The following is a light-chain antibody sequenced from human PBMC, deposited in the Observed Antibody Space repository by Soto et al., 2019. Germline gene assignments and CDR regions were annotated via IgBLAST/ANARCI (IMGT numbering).Light chain of an antibody. CDR2: EVS. Sequence: QSALTQPASVSGSPGRSITISCTGTSSDVGGYNYVSWYQQHPGKAPKLMIYEVSNRPSGVSNRFSGSKSGNTASLTISGLQAEDEADYYCSSYTSGSTYVFGTGTKVTVL. CDR3: SSYTSGSTYV. J-gene: IGLJ1*01. CDR1: SSDVGGYNY. V-gene: IGLV2-14*01.